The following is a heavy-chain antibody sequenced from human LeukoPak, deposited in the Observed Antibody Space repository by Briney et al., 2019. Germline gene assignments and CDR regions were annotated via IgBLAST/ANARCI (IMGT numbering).Heavy chain of an antibody. CDR2: IYHSGST. CDR3: ASVNAGPTIFGVVISGGNYGMDV. CDR1: GGPISSSNW. J-gene: IGHJ6*02. V-gene: IGHV4-4*02. Sequence: KTSGTLSLTCAVSGGPISSSNWWSWVRQPPGKGLEWIGEIYHSGSTNYNPSLKSRVTISVDKSKNQFSLKLSSVTAADTAVYYCASVNAGPTIFGVVISGGNYGMDVWGQGTTVTVSS. D-gene: IGHD3-3*01.